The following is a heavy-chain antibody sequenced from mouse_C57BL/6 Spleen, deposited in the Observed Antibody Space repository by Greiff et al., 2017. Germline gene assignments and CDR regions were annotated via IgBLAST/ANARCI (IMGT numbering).Heavy chain of an antibody. CDR2: IYPGNSDT. CDR3: TREGYYGSSDQYYFDY. J-gene: IGHJ2*01. Sequence: VQLQQSGTVLARPGASVKMSCKTSGYTFTSYWMHWVKQRPGQGLEWIGAIYPGNSDTSYNQKFKGKAKLTAVTSASTAYMELSSLTNEDSAVYYCTREGYYGSSDQYYFDYWGQGTTLTVSS. V-gene: IGHV1-5*01. D-gene: IGHD1-1*01. CDR1: GYTFTSYW.